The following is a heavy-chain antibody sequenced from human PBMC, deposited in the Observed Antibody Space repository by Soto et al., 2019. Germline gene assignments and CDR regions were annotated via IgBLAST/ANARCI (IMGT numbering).Heavy chain of an antibody. Sequence: QAQLVQSGAEVKKPGSSVKGTCKASGGTFSTDTITWVRQAPGRGLEWMGRIIPIIGIINYAQKFQGRVTISADKFTGTAYMELTGLRSDDTAVYYCAGDPDSHYNDSHASSYPWGQGTLVTVSS. CDR3: AGDPDSHYNDSHASSYP. V-gene: IGHV1-69*08. J-gene: IGHJ5*02. CDR1: GGTFSTDT. CDR2: IIPIIGII. D-gene: IGHD4-4*01.